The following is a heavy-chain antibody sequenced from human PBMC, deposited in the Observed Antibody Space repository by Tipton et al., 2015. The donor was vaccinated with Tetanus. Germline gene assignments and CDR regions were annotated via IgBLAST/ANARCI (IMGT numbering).Heavy chain of an antibody. J-gene: IGHJ4*02. CDR2: MYSGGDT. V-gene: IGHV3-53*01. CDR3: VSRYSNAWYYFDI. CDR1: GFIVSSHY. Sequence: SLRLSCVASGFIVSSHYMSWVRQAPGKGLEWVSVMYSGGDTYYVDSVKGRFTISRDNAKNSLLLEMSSLRVEDTAVYFCVSRYSNAWYYFDIWGQGTPVTVSS. D-gene: IGHD5-12*01.